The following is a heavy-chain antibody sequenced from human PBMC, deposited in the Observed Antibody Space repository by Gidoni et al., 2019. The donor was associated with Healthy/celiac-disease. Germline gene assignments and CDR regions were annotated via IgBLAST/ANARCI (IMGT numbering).Heavy chain of an antibody. CDR1: GFTFSSYS. J-gene: IGHJ4*02. Sequence: EVQLLESGGGLVQPGGSLSLSCAAPGFTFSSYSMSWVRQAPGKGLEWVSAISGSGGSTYYADSVKGRFTISRDNSKNTLYLQMNSLRAEDTAVYYCAQRGLLQHIDYWGQGTLVTVSS. D-gene: IGHD2-21*01. CDR2: ISGSGGST. CDR3: AQRGLLQHIDY. V-gene: IGHV3-23*01.